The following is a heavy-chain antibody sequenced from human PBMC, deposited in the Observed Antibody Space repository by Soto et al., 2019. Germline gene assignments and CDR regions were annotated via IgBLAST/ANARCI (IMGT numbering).Heavy chain of an antibody. CDR2: VRIRTYGGTT. J-gene: IGHJ4*02. CDR3: TREVQGDH. CDR1: GFPFGNSG. Sequence: PGGSLRLSCTASGFPFGNSGMSWVRQAPGKGLEWVGFVRIRTYGGTTEYAASVKGRFTISRDDSKSIAYLQMNSLKIEDTGVYYCTREVQGDHWGQGTLVTVSS. D-gene: IGHD1-1*01. V-gene: IGHV3-49*04.